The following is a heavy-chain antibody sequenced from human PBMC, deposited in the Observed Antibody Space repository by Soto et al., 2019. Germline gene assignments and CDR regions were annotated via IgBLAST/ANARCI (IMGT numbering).Heavy chain of an antibody. D-gene: IGHD6-6*01. CDR1: GFTFSSYA. V-gene: IGHV3-23*01. CDR2: ISGSGGST. Sequence: GGSLILSCASSGFTFSSYAMSWVRQAPGKGLEWVSAISGSGGSTYYADSVKGRFTISRDNSKNTLYLQMNSLRAEDTAVYYCARKSGSGGIAARPDYWGQGTLVTVSS. CDR3: ARKSGSGGIAARPDY. J-gene: IGHJ4*02.